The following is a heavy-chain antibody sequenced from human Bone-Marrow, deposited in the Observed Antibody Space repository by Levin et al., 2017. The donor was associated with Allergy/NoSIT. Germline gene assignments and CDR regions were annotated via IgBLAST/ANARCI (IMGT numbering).Heavy chain of an antibody. D-gene: IGHD2-15*01. Sequence: MTSETLSLTCAVSGDSITSTNWWNWVRQSPGKGLEWIGERHPSGDTNYNPSLKSRVTVSIDKPKNQASLEVRSVTAADMAVYYCARAKAGCSGGSCYLDPWGQGTLVTVSS. CDR3: ARAKAGCSGGSCYLDP. CDR2: RHPSGDT. CDR1: GDSITSTNW. J-gene: IGHJ5*02. V-gene: IGHV4-4*02.